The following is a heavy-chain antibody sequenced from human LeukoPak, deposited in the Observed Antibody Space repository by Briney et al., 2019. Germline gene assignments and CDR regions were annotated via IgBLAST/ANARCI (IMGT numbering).Heavy chain of an antibody. CDR1: GGSLSSYY. D-gene: IGHD3-10*01. J-gene: IGHJ5*02. CDR3: ARGDGSTMIRGVSRYGWLDP. CDR2: IFTTGST. V-gene: IGHV4-4*07. Sequence: PSETLSPTCSVSGGSLSSYYWTWIRQPAGKGLEWIGRIFTTGSTNYNPSLMSRVTMSVDTSKNQFSLKMRSVTAADTAVYYCARGDGSTMIRGVSRYGWLDPWGQGTLVTVSS.